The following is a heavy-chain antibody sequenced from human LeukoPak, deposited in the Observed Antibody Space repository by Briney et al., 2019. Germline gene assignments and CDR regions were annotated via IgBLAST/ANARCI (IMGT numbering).Heavy chain of an antibody. CDR3: ARDREAAAPVGYYYMDV. V-gene: IGHV3-21*01. J-gene: IGHJ6*03. D-gene: IGHD6-13*01. Sequence: GGSLRLSCAASGFNFSSYTMNWVRQAPGKGLEWVSSISGSSSYIYYADSVKGRFTISRDNAKNSLYLQMNSLRAEDTAVYYCARDREAAAPVGYYYMDVWGKGTTVTVSS. CDR1: GFNFSSYT. CDR2: ISGSSSYI.